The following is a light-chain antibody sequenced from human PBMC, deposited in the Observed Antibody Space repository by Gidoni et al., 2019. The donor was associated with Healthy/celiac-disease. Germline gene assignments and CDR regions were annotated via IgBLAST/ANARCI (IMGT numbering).Light chain of an antibody. CDR1: QDISNY. J-gene: IGKJ1*01. Sequence: DIQMTQSPSSLSASVGDRVTITCQASQDISNYLNWYQQKPGKAPKLLIYDASNLETGVPSRCSGSGSGTDFTFTISSLQPEDIATYYCQKYDTLTFGQGTKVEIK. CDR2: DAS. CDR3: QKYDTLT. V-gene: IGKV1-33*01.